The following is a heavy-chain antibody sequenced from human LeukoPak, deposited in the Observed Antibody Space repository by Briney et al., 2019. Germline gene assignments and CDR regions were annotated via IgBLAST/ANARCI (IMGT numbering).Heavy chain of an antibody. V-gene: IGHV3-7*01. Sequence: PGGSLRLSCAASGFTFSNYWMSWVRQAPGKGLEWVANIKEDGSEKYYVDSVKGRFTISRDNARNSLYLQMNSLGAEDTAVYYCASNTYYYDSSGYLFDYWGQGTLVTVSS. J-gene: IGHJ4*02. CDR3: ASNTYYYDSSGYLFDY. CDR1: GFTFSNYW. D-gene: IGHD3-22*01. CDR2: IKEDGSEK.